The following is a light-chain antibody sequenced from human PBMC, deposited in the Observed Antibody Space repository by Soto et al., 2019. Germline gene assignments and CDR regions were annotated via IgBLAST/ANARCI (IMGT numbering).Light chain of an antibody. CDR1: SSDVGGYNY. CDR2: EVS. CDR3: TSYTSSSTLVI. V-gene: IGLV2-14*01. J-gene: IGLJ2*01. Sequence: QPVLTQPASVSGSPGQSITISCTGTSSDVGGYNYVSWYQQHPGKAPKLMIYEVSNRPSGVSNRFSGSKSGNTASLTISGLQADDDANYYCTSYTSSSTLVIFGGGTKLTVL.